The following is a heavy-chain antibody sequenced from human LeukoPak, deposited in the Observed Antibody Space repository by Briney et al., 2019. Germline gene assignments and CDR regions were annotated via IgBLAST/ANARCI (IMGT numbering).Heavy chain of an antibody. CDR2: ISYGGST. J-gene: IGHJ5*02. Sequence: KPSETLSLTCTVSGDSITNSYWNWIRQPPGRGLEWIGRISYGGSTNYNPSLKSRVIISRDTSKNQFSLELTSVTAADTAIYYCAKRIIEARENGDSNWFDPWGQGTLVTVSS. CDR3: AKRIIEARENGDSNWFDP. V-gene: IGHV4-59*08. D-gene: IGHD4-17*01. CDR1: GDSITNSY.